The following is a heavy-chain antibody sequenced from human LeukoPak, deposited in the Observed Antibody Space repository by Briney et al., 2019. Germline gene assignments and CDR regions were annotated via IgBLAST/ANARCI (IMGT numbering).Heavy chain of an antibody. Sequence: GGSLRLSCAATGFTFSSYSMNWVRQAPGKGLEWVSYISSSSSTIYYADSVKGRFTISRDNAKNSLYLQMNSLRDEDTAVYYCARDHRAGYYMFDYWGQGTLLTVSS. CDR1: GFTFSSYS. J-gene: IGHJ4*02. CDR2: ISSSSSTI. D-gene: IGHD3-9*01. CDR3: ARDHRAGYYMFDY. V-gene: IGHV3-48*02.